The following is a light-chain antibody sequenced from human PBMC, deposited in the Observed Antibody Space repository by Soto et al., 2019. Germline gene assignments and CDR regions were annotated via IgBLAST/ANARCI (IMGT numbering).Light chain of an antibody. J-gene: IGLJ3*02. Sequence: QSVLTQSASVSGSPGQLITISCTGTSSDVGGYNYVSWYQQHPGKAPKLIIYDVSNRPSGVSTRFSGSKSGNTASLTISGLQAEDEADYSCSSYTSTNSWVFGGGTQLTVL. CDR1: SSDVGGYNY. CDR3: SSYTSTNSWV. CDR2: DVS. V-gene: IGLV2-14*01.